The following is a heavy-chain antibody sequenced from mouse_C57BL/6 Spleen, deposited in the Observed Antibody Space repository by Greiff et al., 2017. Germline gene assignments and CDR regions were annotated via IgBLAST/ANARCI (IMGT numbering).Heavy chain of an antibody. CDR1: GYTFTSYW. V-gene: IGHV1-72*01. CDR3: ASAGYSNSYFDY. J-gene: IGHJ2*01. D-gene: IGHD2-5*01. CDR2: IDPNSGGT. Sequence: VKQSCKASGYTFTSYWMHWGKQRPGRGLEWIGRIDPNSGGTKYNEKFKSKATLTVDKPSSTAYMQLSSLSSEDSAVYYCASAGYSNSYFDYWGQGTTLTVSS.